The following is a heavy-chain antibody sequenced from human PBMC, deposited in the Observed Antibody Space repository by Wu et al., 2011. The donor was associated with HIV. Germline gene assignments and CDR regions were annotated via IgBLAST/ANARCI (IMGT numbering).Heavy chain of an antibody. D-gene: IGHD3-22*01. CDR2: IIPLLGTP. Sequence: QVQLVQSGAEVKKPGASVKVSCKASGATFSSYAISWVRQAPGQGLEWMGGIIPLLGTPNYAQRFQGRVTMTTDESTNTAYMELSSLTWEDTAMFYCTRLSYYGDSGYYYFDDWGQGTLVTVSS. CDR1: GATFSSYA. CDR3: TRLSYYGDSGYYYFDD. V-gene: IGHV1-69*01. J-gene: IGHJ4*02.